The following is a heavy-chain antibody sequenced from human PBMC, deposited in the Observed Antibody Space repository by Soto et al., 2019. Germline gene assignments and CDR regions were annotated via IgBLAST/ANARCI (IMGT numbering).Heavy chain of an antibody. CDR1: GFTVSSNY. CDR2: IYSGGST. CDR3: AKEKISTSCCNWFDP. D-gene: IGHD2-2*01. J-gene: IGHJ5*02. V-gene: IGHV3-53*01. Sequence: GSLRLSCAASGFTVSSNYMSWVRQAPGKGLEWVSVIYSGGSTYYADSVKGRFTISRHNSKNTLYLQMNSLRAEDTAVYYCAKEKISTSCCNWFDPWGQGTLVTVSS.